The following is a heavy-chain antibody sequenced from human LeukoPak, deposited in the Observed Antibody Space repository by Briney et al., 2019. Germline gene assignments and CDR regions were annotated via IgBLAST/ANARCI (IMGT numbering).Heavy chain of an antibody. CDR1: GGSISSGAYS. J-gene: IGHJ6*03. V-gene: IGHV4-61*08. Sequence: SETLSLTCAVSGGSISSGAYSWSWIRQPPRKGLEWIGYVYYSGGTNYNPSLKSRVTISVDTSKNQFSLKLSSVTAADTAVYYCARSVEGYCSGGSCYSYYYYMDVWGKGTTVTVSS. CDR2: VYYSGGT. D-gene: IGHD2-15*01. CDR3: ARSVEGYCSGGSCYSYYYYMDV.